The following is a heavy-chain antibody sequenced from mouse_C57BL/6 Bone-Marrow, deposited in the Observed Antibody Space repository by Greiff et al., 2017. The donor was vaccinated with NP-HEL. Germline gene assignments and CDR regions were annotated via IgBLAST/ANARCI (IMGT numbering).Heavy chain of an antibody. Sequence: VQLQQSVAELVRPGASVKLSCTASGFNIKNTYMHWVKQRPEQGLEWIGRIDPANGNTKYAPKFQGKATITADTSSNTAYLQLSSLTSEDTAIDYCARSTDYGSSYWYFDVGGRGTTVTVSA. CDR3: ARSTDYGSSYWYFDV. J-gene: IGHJ1*03. D-gene: IGHD1-1*01. CDR2: IDPANGNT. CDR1: GFNIKNTY. V-gene: IGHV14-3*01.